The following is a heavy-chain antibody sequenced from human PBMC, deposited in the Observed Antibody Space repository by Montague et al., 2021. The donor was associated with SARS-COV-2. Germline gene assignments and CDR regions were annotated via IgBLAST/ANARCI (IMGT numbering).Heavy chain of an antibody. CDR1: GASSSNYY. D-gene: IGHD5-12*01. CDR2: INHSGYT. CDR3: ASAPRYSFGFWAY. J-gene: IGHJ4*02. V-gene: IGHV4-34*01. Sequence: SDTLSLTRAVYGASSSNYYWSWIRQSPGKGLEWVGEINHSGYTDXNPSLESRLTISLDSSKKQLSLKMTSVTAADTAIHYCASAPRYSFGFWAYWGQGTLDSVTS.